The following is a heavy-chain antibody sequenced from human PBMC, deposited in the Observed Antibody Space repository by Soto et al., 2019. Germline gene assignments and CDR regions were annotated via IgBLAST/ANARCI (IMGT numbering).Heavy chain of an antibody. CDR1: GYTFTSYG. Sequence: ASVKVSCKASGYTFTSYGISWVRQAPGQGLEWMGWISAYNGNTNYAQKFQGRVTMTRNTSISTAYMELSSLRSEDTAVYYCARWARDIVLVPAYYYGMDVWGQGTTVTVSS. V-gene: IGHV1-18*01. J-gene: IGHJ6*02. D-gene: IGHD2-2*01. CDR2: ISAYNGNT. CDR3: ARWARDIVLVPAYYYGMDV.